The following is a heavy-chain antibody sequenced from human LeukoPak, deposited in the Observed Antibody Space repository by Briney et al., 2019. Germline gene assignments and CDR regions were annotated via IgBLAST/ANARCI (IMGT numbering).Heavy chain of an antibody. CDR3: ARYHSRNPNRNDY. D-gene: IGHD6-13*01. CDR1: GGSISSSSYY. J-gene: IGHJ4*02. CDR2: IYYSGST. Sequence: PSETLSLTCTVSGGSISSSSYYWGWIRQPPGKGLEWIGSIYYSGSTYYNPSLKSRVTISVDTSKNQFSLKLSSVTAADTAVYYCARYHSRNPNRNDYWGQGTLVTVSS. V-gene: IGHV4-39*01.